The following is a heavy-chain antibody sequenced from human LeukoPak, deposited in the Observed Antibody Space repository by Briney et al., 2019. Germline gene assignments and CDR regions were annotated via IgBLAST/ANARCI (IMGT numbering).Heavy chain of an antibody. CDR2: ISGSGGST. V-gene: IGHV3-23*01. CDR3: AKTGSKGSPTVTTLDY. Sequence: GGSLRLSCAASGFTFSSYAMSWVRQAPGKGLEWVSAISGSGGSTYYADSVKGRFTISRDNSKNTLYLQMNSLRAEDTAVYYCAKTGSKGSPTVTTLDYWGQGTLVTVSS. D-gene: IGHD4-17*01. J-gene: IGHJ4*02. CDR1: GFTFSSYA.